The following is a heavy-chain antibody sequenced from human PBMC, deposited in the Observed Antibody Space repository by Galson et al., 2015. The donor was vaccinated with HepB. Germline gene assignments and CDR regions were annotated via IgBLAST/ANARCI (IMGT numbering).Heavy chain of an antibody. CDR2: ITPSGDNT. CDR3: ARVHPEYTRGWYRQALYYFVS. CDR1: GFTFRNYA. J-gene: IGHJ4*02. D-gene: IGHD6-19*01. V-gene: IGHV3-23*01. Sequence: SLRLSCAASGFTFRNYAMSWVRQAPGKGLEWVSAITPSGDNTYSADSVKGRFTISRDNSKNTLFLQKTGLTADDTAIYYCARVHPEYTRGWYRQALYYFVSGGQGTLVAVSS.